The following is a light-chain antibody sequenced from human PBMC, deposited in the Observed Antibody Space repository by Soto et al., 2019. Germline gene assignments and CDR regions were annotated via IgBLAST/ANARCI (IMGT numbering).Light chain of an antibody. CDR1: QGISSY. Sequence: DIQLTQSPSFLSASVGDRVTITCRASQGISSYLAWYQQKPGKAPKLLIYAAYTLQSAVPSRFSGSGSGTEFTLTISSLQHEDFATYYCQQLNSYPLTVGGGTKVEFK. CDR3: QQLNSYPLT. V-gene: IGKV1-9*01. CDR2: AAY. J-gene: IGKJ4*01.